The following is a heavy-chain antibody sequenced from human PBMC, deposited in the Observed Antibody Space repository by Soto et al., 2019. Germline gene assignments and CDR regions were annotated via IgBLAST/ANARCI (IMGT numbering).Heavy chain of an antibody. Sequence: GGSLRLSCAASGFTFSSYGMHWVRQAPGKGLEWVAVISYDGSNKYYADSVKGRFTISRDNSKNALYLQMNSLRAEDTAVYYCAKGQDIVLVPAPPGPLDYWGQGTLVTVSS. J-gene: IGHJ4*02. V-gene: IGHV3-30*18. CDR1: GFTFSSYG. CDR3: AKGQDIVLVPAPPGPLDY. CDR2: ISYDGSNK. D-gene: IGHD2-2*01.